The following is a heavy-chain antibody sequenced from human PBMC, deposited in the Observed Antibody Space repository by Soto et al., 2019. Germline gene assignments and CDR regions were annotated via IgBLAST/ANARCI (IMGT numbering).Heavy chain of an antibody. V-gene: IGHV3-53*05. D-gene: IGHD6-6*01. CDR3: AAARPNYYYYGMDV. CDR1: GFTVSNNY. CDR2: IYSGGTA. Sequence: GSLRLSCAASGFTVSNNYMTWVRQAPGKGLEWVSVIYSGGTAYYADSVKGRFTISRDNSKNTLYLQMNSLRAEDTAVYYCAAARPNYYYYGMDVWGQGTTVTVSS. J-gene: IGHJ6*02.